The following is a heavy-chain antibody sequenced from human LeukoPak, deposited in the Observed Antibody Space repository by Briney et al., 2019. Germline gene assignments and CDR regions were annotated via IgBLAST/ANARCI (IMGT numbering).Heavy chain of an antibody. J-gene: IGHJ3*02. V-gene: IGHV1-3*03. CDR1: GYTFTSYA. D-gene: IGHD3-10*01. CDR2: INAGNGNT. Sequence: ASVKVSCKASGYTFTSYAMHWVRQAPGQRLEWMGWINAGNGNTKYSQEFQGRVTITADKSTSTAYMELSSLRSEDTAVYYCARYHRYGSGSYYQPEAFDIWGQGTMVTVSS. CDR3: ARYHRYGSGSYYQPEAFDI.